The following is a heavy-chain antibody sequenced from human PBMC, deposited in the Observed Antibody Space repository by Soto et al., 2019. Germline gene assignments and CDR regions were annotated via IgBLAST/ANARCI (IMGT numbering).Heavy chain of an antibody. CDR3: ARDYYGMDV. J-gene: IGHJ6*02. Sequence: TLSLTSTVSDGSVSSGNYYRSWIRQSPGKGLEWIGYNYESGSAYYNPSLKSRVTISVDRSKNQFSLNLTSVTAADTAVYYCARDYYGMDVWGQGTTVTSP. CDR1: DGSVSSGNYY. CDR2: NYESGSA. V-gene: IGHV4-30-2*06.